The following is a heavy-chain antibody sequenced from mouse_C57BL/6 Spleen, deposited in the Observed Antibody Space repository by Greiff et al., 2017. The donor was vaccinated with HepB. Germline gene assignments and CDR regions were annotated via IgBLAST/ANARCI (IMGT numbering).Heavy chain of an antibody. J-gene: IGHJ1*03. V-gene: IGHV1-19*01. CDR1: GYTFTDYY. Sequence: EVQLQQSGPVLVKPGASVKMSCKASGYTFTDYYMNWVKQSHGKSLEWIGVINPYNGGTSYNQKFKGKATLTVDKSSSTAYMELNSLTSEDSAVYYCARSIITTVEYFDVWGTRTTVTVSS. CDR2: INPYNGGT. D-gene: IGHD1-1*01. CDR3: ARSIITTVEYFDV.